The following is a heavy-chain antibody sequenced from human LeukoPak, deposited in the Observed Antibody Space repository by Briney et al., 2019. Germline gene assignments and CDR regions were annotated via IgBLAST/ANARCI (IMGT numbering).Heavy chain of an antibody. CDR3: ARDLAYCSSANCYAPFDY. Sequence: SETLSLTCTVSGYSISSDYYWGWIRQPPGQGLEWIGSFHHTGSTYYNPSLKSRVTISVDTSKNHFSLKLSSVTAADTAVYYCARDLAYCSSANCYAPFDYWGQGTLVTVSS. CDR1: GYSISSDYY. CDR2: FHHTGST. J-gene: IGHJ4*02. D-gene: IGHD2-2*01. V-gene: IGHV4-38-2*02.